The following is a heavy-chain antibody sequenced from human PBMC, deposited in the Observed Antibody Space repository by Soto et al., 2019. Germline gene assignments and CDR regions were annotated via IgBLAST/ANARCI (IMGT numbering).Heavy chain of an antibody. CDR2: INHSGST. V-gene: IGHV4-34*01. CDR3: ARGRYSSSSVWFDP. D-gene: IGHD6-6*01. Sequence: SETLSLTCAVYGGSLSGYYWSWIRQPPGKGLEWIGEINHSGSTNYNPSLKSRVTISVDTSKNQFSLKLSSVTAADTAVYYCARGRYSSSSVWFDPWGQGTLVTVSS. CDR1: GGSLSGYY. J-gene: IGHJ5*02.